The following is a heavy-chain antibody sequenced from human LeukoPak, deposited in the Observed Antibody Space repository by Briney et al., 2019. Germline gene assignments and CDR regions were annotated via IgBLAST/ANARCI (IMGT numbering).Heavy chain of an antibody. V-gene: IGHV3-30*02. Sequence: PGGSLRLSCAASGFIFSSYGMHWVRQAPGKGLEWVAFIRYDGSNTYYADSVKGRFTISRDNSKNTLYLQMNSLRGEDTAVYYCASGMGSSWSPLFGYWGQGTLVTVSS. CDR3: ASGMGSSWSPLFGY. J-gene: IGHJ4*02. CDR1: GFIFSSYG. CDR2: IRYDGSNT. D-gene: IGHD6-13*01.